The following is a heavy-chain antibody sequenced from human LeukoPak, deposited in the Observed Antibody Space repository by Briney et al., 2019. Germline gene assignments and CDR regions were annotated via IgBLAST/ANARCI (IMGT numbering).Heavy chain of an antibody. CDR1: GGSFSGYY. Sequence: SETLSPTCAVYGGSFSGYYWSWIRQPPGKGLEWIGEINHSGSTNYNPSLKSRVTISVDTSKNQFSLKLSSVTAADTAVYYCARVGSEYSSSYVDYWGQGTLVTVSS. CDR2: INHSGST. CDR3: ARVGSEYSSSYVDY. D-gene: IGHD6-6*01. V-gene: IGHV4-34*01. J-gene: IGHJ4*02.